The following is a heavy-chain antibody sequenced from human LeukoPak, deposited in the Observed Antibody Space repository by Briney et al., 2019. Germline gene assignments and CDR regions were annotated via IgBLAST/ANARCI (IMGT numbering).Heavy chain of an antibody. V-gene: IGHV3-74*01. D-gene: IGHD4-17*01. CDR3: ARDTGWYFDL. J-gene: IGHJ2*01. CDR1: GFTFSGYW. Sequence: GGSLRLSCAASGFTFSGYWMHWVRQLPGKGLVWVLRITGDGSSTTYADTVKGRFTISRDNAKNTLYLQMISLRAEDTAVYYCARDTGWYFDLWGRGTLVTVSS. CDR2: ITGDGSST.